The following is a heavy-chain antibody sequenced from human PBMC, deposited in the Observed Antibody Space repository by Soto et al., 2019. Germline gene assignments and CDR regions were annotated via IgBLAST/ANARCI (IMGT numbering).Heavy chain of an antibody. V-gene: IGHV1-69*12. CDR3: AREPRYCSGGSCYFLPGIGY. J-gene: IGHJ4*02. CDR2: IIPIFGTA. D-gene: IGHD2-15*01. CDR1: GGTFSSYA. Sequence: QVQLVQSGAEVKKPGSSVKVSCKASGGTFSSYAISWVRQAPGQGLEWMGGIIPIFGTANYAQKFQGRVTITADESTSTAYMELSSLRSEDTAVYYCAREPRYCSGGSCYFLPGIGYWGQGTLVTVSS.